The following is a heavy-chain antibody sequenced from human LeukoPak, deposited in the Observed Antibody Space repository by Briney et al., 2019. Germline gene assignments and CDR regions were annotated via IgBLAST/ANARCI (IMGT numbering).Heavy chain of an antibody. J-gene: IGHJ4*02. CDR1: GFTFSSYE. CDR2: ISGSGGST. V-gene: IGHV3-23*01. CDR3: AKGGYGDYVSN. Sequence: QSGGSLRLSCAASGFTFSSYEMNWVRQAPGKGLEWVSAISGSGGSTYYADSVKGRFTISRDNSKNTLYLQMNSLRAEDTAVYYCAKGGYGDYVSNWGQGTLVTVSS. D-gene: IGHD4-17*01.